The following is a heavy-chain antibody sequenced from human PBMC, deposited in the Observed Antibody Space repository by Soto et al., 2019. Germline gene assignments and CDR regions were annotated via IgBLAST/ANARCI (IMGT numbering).Heavy chain of an antibody. D-gene: IGHD3-22*01. J-gene: IGHJ5*02. Sequence: ASVKVSCKASGYTFTSYAMHWVRQAPGQRLEWMGWINAGNGNTKYSPKFQGRVTITRDTSASTAYMELSSLRSEDTAVYYCARATYYYDSSGSYNWFDPWGQGTLVTVSS. V-gene: IGHV1-3*01. CDR1: GYTFTSYA. CDR2: INAGNGNT. CDR3: ARATYYYDSSGSYNWFDP.